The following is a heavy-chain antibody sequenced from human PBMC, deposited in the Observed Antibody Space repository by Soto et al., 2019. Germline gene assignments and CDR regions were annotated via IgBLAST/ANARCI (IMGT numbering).Heavy chain of an antibody. V-gene: IGHV3-11*01. D-gene: IGHD4-17*01. CDR2: ISSSGSTM. CDR3: ARDTVYGDYEDAFDV. Sequence: QVQLVESGGDLVKPGGSLRLSCAASGFSFSTYYRSWIRQAPGKGLEWVSYISSSGSTMYHADSVKGRFTISRDNAKNSLYLQMNNLRVEDTAVYYCARDTVYGDYEDAFDVWGQGTMVTVSS. CDR1: GFSFSTYY. J-gene: IGHJ3*01.